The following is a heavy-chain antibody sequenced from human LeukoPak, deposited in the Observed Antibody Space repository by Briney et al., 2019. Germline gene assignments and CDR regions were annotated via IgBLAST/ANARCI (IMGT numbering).Heavy chain of an antibody. J-gene: IGHJ3*02. V-gene: IGHV3-23*01. CDR3: AKDRLSITIFGVVPDAFDI. D-gene: IGHD3-3*01. Sequence: GGSLRLSCAASGFTFSSYAMSWVRQAPGKGLEWVSAISGSGGSTYYADSVKGRFTISRDNSKNTLYLQMNSLRAEDTAVYYCAKDRLSITIFGVVPDAFDIWGQGTMVTVSS. CDR2: ISGSGGST. CDR1: GFTFSSYA.